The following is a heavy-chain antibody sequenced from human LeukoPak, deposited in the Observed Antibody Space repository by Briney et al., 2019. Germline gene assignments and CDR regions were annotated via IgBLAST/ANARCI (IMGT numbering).Heavy chain of an antibody. D-gene: IGHD6-19*01. J-gene: IGHJ4*02. Sequence: PSETLSLTCAVSGYSISSGYYWGWIRQPPGKGLEWIGSIYHSGSTYYNPSLKSRVTISVDTSKNQFSLKLSSVTAADTPVYYCASSGWYGDYFDYWGQGTLVTVSS. CDR2: IYHSGST. CDR1: GYSISSGYY. V-gene: IGHV4-38-2*01. CDR3: ASSGWYGDYFDY.